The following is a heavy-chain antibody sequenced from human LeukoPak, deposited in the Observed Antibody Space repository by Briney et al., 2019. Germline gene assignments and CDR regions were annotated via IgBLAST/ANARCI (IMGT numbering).Heavy chain of an antibody. V-gene: IGHV4-34*01. CDR3: ARGHPWYYYGSGSFDY. J-gene: IGHJ4*02. D-gene: IGHD3-10*01. CDR2: INHSGST. CDR1: GGSFSGYY. Sequence: PSETLSLTCAVNGGSFSGYYWSWIRQPPGKGLEWIGEINHSGSTNYNPSLKSRVTISVDTSKNQFSLKLSSVTAADTAVYYCARGHPWYYYGSGSFDYWGQGTLVTVSS.